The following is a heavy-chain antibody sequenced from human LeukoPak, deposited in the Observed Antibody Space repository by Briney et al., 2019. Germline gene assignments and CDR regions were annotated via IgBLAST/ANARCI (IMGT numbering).Heavy chain of an antibody. J-gene: IGHJ5*02. D-gene: IGHD2/OR15-2a*01. CDR2: IFHSGTT. Sequence: SGTLSLTCTVSGASIKSYDWSWIRQPPGKGLEWIAYIFHSGTTNYNPSLKSRVTISIDTSTNQVSLRLSSVTAADTALYYCARSSSSRFDPWGQGTLVTVFS. CDR1: GASIKSYD. V-gene: IGHV4-59*01. CDR3: ARSSSSRFDP.